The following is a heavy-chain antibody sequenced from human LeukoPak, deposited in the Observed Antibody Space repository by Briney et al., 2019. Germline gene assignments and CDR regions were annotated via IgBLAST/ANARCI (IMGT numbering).Heavy chain of an antibody. CDR1: GGSFSGYY. Sequence: PSETLSLTCAVYGGSFSGYYWSWIRQPPGKGLEWIGEINHSGSTNCNPSLKSRVTISVDTSKNQFSLKLSSVTAADTAVYYCARNAGATGLSRAADYWGQGTLVTVSS. V-gene: IGHV4-34*01. CDR3: ARNAGATGLSRAADY. J-gene: IGHJ4*02. D-gene: IGHD1-26*01. CDR2: INHSGST.